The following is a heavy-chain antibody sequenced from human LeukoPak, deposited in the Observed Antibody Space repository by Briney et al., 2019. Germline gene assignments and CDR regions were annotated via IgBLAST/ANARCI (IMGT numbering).Heavy chain of an antibody. CDR1: GFTFSSYA. D-gene: IGHD3-22*01. V-gene: IGHV3-23*01. J-gene: IGHJ4*02. Sequence: PGGSLRLSCAASGFTFSSYAMSWVRQAPGKGLEWVSAIGGSGGSSYSADSVKGRFTISRDNSKNTLYLQMSSLRAEDTAVYYCAENNYETDYWGQGTLVTVSS. CDR3: AENNYETDY. CDR2: IGGSGGSS.